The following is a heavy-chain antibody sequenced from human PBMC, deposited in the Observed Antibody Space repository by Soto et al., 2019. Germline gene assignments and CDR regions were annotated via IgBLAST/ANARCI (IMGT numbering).Heavy chain of an antibody. CDR2: ISAYNGNT. D-gene: IGHD7-27*01. CDR1: GYTFTSYG. V-gene: IGHV1-18*01. J-gene: IGHJ2*01. Sequence: QVQLVQSGAEVKKPGASVKGSCKASGYTFTSYGISWVRQAPGQGLEWMGWISAYNGNTNYAQKLQGRVTMTTDTSTSTAYMEMRSLRSDDTAVYYCARDRANWGSQGNWYFDLWGRGTLVTVSS. CDR3: ARDRANWGSQGNWYFDL.